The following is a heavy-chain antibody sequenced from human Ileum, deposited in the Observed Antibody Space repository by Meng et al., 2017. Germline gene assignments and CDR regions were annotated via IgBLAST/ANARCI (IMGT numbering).Heavy chain of an antibody. J-gene: IGHJ4*02. CDR1: RGSISSTTY. CDR2: ISHSGSA. V-gene: IGHV4-4*02. CDR3: ARHGGYSQDF. Sequence: QGQLEESGPGLVNPSGTRSLTCAVSRGSISSTTYGSWVRQPRGKGLEWIGQISHSGSAYYSPSLKSRVTMSVDKSKSQFSLMLTSVTAAETAIYYCARHGGYSQDFWGQGTLVTVSS. D-gene: IGHD4-23*01.